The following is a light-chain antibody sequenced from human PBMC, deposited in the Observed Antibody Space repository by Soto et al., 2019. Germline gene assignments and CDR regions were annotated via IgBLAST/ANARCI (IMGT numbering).Light chain of an antibody. CDR1: QDISNY. CDR2: DAS. Sequence: DIQMTQSPSSLSASVGDRVTITCQASQDISNYLNWYQQKPGKAPKLLIYDASNLETGVPSRFSGSGFRTDFSFTISSLQPEDIATYYCQQYDNLPLTFGGGTKVEIK. CDR3: QQYDNLPLT. V-gene: IGKV1-33*01. J-gene: IGKJ4*01.